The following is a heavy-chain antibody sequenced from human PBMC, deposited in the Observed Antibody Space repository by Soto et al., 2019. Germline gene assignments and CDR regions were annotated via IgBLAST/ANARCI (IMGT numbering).Heavy chain of an antibody. V-gene: IGHV3-30*18. CDR2: ISYDGSNK. J-gene: IGHJ3*02. CDR3: AKSGLEWELLKPDAFDI. D-gene: IGHD1-26*01. CDR1: GFTFSSYG. Sequence: GGSLRLSCAASGFTFSSYGMHWVRQAPGKGLEWVAVISYDGSNKYYADSVKGRFTISRDNSKNTLYLQMNSLRAEDTAVYYCAKSGLEWELLKPDAFDIWGQGTMVTVSS.